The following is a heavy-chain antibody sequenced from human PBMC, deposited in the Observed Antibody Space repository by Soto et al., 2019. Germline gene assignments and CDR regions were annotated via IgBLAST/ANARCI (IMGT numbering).Heavy chain of an antibody. Sequence: SETLSLTCSVSGGSISTVGHYWTWIRQPPGKGLEWIGSIYHTGSTYYSKSLRSRLTMSVDTSKSQFSLRLSSVTAADTAVYYCARATGTLRSRNCNYWGQGSLVTVSS. CDR3: ARATGTLRSRNCNY. J-gene: IGHJ4*02. CDR2: IYHTGST. D-gene: IGHD1-1*01. V-gene: IGHV4-31*03. CDR1: GGSISTVGHY.